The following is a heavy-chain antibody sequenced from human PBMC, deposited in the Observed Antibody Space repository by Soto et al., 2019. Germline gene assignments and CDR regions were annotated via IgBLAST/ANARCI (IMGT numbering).Heavy chain of an antibody. CDR1: GGSISSFAYY. CDR3: ARRERYYGSPGWFDP. D-gene: IGHD3-10*01. J-gene: IGHJ5*02. Sequence: SETLSLTCSVSGGSISSFAYYWGWIRQPPGKGLEWIGTVYYNENTYYNPSLKSRVTISVDTAKNQFSLNLRSVTAADTAIYFCARRERYYGSPGWFDPWGQGXLVTVYS. CDR2: VYYNENT. V-gene: IGHV4-39*01.